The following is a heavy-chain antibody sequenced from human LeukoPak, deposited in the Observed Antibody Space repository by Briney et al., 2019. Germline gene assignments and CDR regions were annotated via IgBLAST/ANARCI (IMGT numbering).Heavy chain of an antibody. J-gene: IGHJ6*03. CDR1: GGSFSGYY. CDR2: IYRSGST. D-gene: IGHD2-2*01. Sequence: SETLSLTCAVYGGSFSGYYWSWIRQTPGKGLEWIGSIYRSGSTNYNPSLKSRVTISVDTSKNQFSLKANSVTAADTALYYCARGDCSSTICYSPMDVWGKGTTVTVSS. V-gene: IGHV4-34*01. CDR3: ARGDCSSTICYSPMDV.